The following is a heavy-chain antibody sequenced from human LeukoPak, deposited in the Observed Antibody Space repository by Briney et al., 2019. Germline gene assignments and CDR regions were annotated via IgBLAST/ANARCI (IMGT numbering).Heavy chain of an antibody. Sequence: GGSLRLSCAASGFTFSSYSMNWVRQAPGKGLEWVSYISSSGSTIYYADSVKGRFTISRDNAKNSPYLQMNSLRAEDTAVYYCARRGWFQSLDPWGQGTLVTVSS. D-gene: IGHD2-15*01. V-gene: IGHV3-48*04. CDR3: ARRGWFQSLDP. CDR1: GFTFSSYS. CDR2: ISSSGSTI. J-gene: IGHJ5*02.